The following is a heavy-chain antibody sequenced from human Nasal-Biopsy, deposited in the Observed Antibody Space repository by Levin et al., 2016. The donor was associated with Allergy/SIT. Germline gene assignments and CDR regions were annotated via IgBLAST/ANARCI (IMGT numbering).Heavy chain of an antibody. CDR1: GFTFTNYW. CDR3: AYVAGATVVAGATVPSSFDY. Sequence: GESLKISCKGSGFTFTNYWIGWVRQMPGKGLEWIGIINPDNSDTQYSPPFQGQVTISADKSLNTVYLQWSSLKASDTAMYYCAYVAGATVVAGATVPSSFDYWGQGTLVTVS. V-gene: IGHV5-51*01. J-gene: IGHJ4*02. CDR2: INPDNSDT. D-gene: IGHD6-25*01.